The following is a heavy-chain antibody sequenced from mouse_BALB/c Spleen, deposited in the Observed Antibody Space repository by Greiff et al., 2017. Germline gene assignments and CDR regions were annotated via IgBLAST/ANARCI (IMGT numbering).Heavy chain of an antibody. J-gene: IGHJ2*01. V-gene: IGHV6-6*02. CDR1: GFTFSNYW. CDR2: IRLKSNNYAT. D-gene: IGHD2-10*02. CDR3: TPLYGNLDY. Sequence: EVQGVESGGGLVQPGGCMKLSCVASGFTFSNYWMNWVRQSPEKGLEWVAEIRLKSNNYATHYAESVKGRFTISRDDSKSSVYLQMNNLRAEDTGIYYCTPLYGNLDYWGQGTTLTVSS.